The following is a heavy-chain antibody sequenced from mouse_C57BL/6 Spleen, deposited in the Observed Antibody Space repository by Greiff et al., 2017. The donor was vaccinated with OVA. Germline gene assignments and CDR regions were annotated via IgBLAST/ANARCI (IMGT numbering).Heavy chain of an antibody. V-gene: IGHV5-16*01. CDR1: GFTFSDYY. J-gene: IGHJ2*01. CDR2: INYDGSST. CDR3: ARVYGNYNYVDY. D-gene: IGHD2-1*01. Sequence: EVKLVESEGGLVQPGSSMKLSCTASGFTFSDYYMAWVRQVPEKGLEWVANINYDGSSTYYLDSLKSRFIISRDNAKKILYLQMSSLKSEDTATYYCARVYGNYNYVDYWGQGTTLTVSS.